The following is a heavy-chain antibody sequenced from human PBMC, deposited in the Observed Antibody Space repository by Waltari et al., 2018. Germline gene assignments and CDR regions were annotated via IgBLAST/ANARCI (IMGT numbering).Heavy chain of an antibody. CDR1: GFTFSSSG. D-gene: IGHD3-22*01. Sequence: QVQLVESGGGVVQPGWCLRSACAAAGFTFSSSGMHWVRKAPGTGLEWVAVITYDGSNKYYADAVKGGFTTSRDNSKNTLYLQMNSLGAEDTAVYYCAREMIHSSDAFDIWGQGTMVTVSS. CDR3: AREMIHSSDAFDI. CDR2: ITYDGSNK. J-gene: IGHJ3*02. V-gene: IGHV3-30*04.